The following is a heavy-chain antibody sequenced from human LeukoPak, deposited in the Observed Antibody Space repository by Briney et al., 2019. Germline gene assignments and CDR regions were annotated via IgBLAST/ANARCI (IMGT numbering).Heavy chain of an antibody. J-gene: IGHJ4*02. Sequence: ASVKVSCKASGYTLTSYGISWVRQALGQGLEWMGWICAYNGNTNYAQKLQGRVTMSTDTSPSTAYVELRSLRSDDTAVYYCARDLNYYDSSGYEWGQGTLVTVS. CDR3: ARDLNYYDSSGYE. CDR1: GYTLTSYG. D-gene: IGHD3-22*01. CDR2: ICAYNGNT. V-gene: IGHV1-18*01.